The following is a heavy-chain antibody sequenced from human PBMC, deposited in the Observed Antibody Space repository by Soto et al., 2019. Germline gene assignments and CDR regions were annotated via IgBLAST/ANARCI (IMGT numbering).Heavy chain of an antibody. V-gene: IGHV2-5*02. Sequence: QITLKESGPTLVKPTQTLTLTCTFSGFSLSTSGVGVGWIRQPPGKALEWLALIYWDDDKRYSPSLKSRLTITKDTSHNPVVLTMTNLDPVDTATYYCAREGQGDYVVWGQGTTVTVSS. CDR2: IYWDDDK. CDR3: AREGQGDYVV. J-gene: IGHJ6*02. CDR1: GFSLSTSGVG. D-gene: IGHD3-10*02.